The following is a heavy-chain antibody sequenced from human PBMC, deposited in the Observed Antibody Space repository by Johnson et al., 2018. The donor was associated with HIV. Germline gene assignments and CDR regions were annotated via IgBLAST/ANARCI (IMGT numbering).Heavy chain of an antibody. J-gene: IGHJ3*02. CDR2: IFSGGTT. V-gene: IGHV3-53*01. CDR1: AFTVSSNY. CDR3: ARDGGEWLLSTAFDI. D-gene: IGHD3-3*01. Sequence: VQLVESGGGFIQPGGSLRLSCAASAFTVSSNYMSWVRQAPGKGLEWVSVIFSGGTTYYADSVKGRFTISRDNSKNMLYLQMNSLRAEDTAVYYCARDGGEWLLSTAFDIWGQGTMVTVSS.